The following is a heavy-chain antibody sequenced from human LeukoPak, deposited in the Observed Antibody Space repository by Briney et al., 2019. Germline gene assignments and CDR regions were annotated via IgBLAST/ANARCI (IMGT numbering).Heavy chain of an antibody. Sequence: SETLSLTCTVSGGSISSYYWSWIRQPPGKGLEWIGYIYYSGSTNYNPSLKSRVTISVDTSKNQFSLKLSSVTAADTAMYYCARSGSSWYPQFVHWGQGTLVTVSS. CDR3: ARSGSSWYPQFVH. CDR2: IYYSGST. D-gene: IGHD6-13*01. CDR1: GGSISSYY. J-gene: IGHJ4*02. V-gene: IGHV4-59*08.